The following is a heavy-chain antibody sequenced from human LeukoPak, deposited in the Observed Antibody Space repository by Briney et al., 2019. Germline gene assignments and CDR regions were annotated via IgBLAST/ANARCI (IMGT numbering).Heavy chain of an antibody. D-gene: IGHD3-10*01. CDR3: AKDQMGITMVREARDYFDY. V-gene: IGHV3-23*01. CDR2: ISSSAMST. Sequence: GGSLRLSCAVSGFTFSSYAMSWVRQAPGKGLEWVSGISSSAMSTYYADSVKGRFTISRDNSKDTLYLQMNSLGAEDTAVYYCAKDQMGITMVREARDYFDYWGQGSLVTVSS. J-gene: IGHJ4*02. CDR1: GFTFSSYA.